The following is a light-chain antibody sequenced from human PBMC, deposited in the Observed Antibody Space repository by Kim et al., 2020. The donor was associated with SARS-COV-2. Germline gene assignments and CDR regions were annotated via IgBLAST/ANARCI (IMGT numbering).Light chain of an antibody. Sequence: SYELTQPPSVSVAPGKTARITCGGNNIGRKSVHWYQQKPGQAPVLVIYYDSDRPSGIPERFSGSNSGNTATLTISRVEAGDEADYYCQVWDSSSDHRVFGGGTKLTVL. J-gene: IGLJ3*02. CDR1: NIGRKS. V-gene: IGLV3-21*04. CDR3: QVWDSSSDHRV. CDR2: YDS.